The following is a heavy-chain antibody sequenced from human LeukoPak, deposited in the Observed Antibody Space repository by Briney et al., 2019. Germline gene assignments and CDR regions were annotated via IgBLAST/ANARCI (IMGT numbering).Heavy chain of an antibody. CDR1: GYTFTSYD. CDR2: VNPNSGNT. CDR3: AREDGYCSGGSCYSGAGDWFDP. Sequence: ASVKVSCKASGYTFTSYDINWVRQATGQGLEWMGWVNPNSGNTGYAQKSQGRVTMTRNTSISTAYMELSSLRSEDTAVYYCAREDGYCSGGSCYSGAGDWFDPWGQGTLVTVSS. V-gene: IGHV1-8*01. D-gene: IGHD2-15*01. J-gene: IGHJ5*02.